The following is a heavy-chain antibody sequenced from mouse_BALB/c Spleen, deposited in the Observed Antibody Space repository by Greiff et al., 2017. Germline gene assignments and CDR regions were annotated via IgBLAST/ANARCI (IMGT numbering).Heavy chain of an antibody. J-gene: IGHJ2*01. D-gene: IGHD2-14*01. CDR1: GYTFTSYW. CDR2: INPSTGYT. CDR3: ARMEVRPDY. V-gene: IGHV1-7*01. Sequence: VQLVESGAELAKPGASVKMSCKASGYTFTSYWMHWVKQRPGQGLEWIGYINPSTGYTEYNQKFKDKATLTADKSSSTAYMQLSSLTSEDSAVYYCARMEVRPDYWGQGTTLTVSS.